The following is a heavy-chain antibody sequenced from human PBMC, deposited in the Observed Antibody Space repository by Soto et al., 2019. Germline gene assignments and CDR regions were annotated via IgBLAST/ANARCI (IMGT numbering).Heavy chain of an antibody. CDR3: ARSETLTYDKTRGTDHDF. CDR2: IIPVFNAA. V-gene: IGHV1-69*06. D-gene: IGHD3-10*01. Sequence: QVQLVQSGAEVKKPGSSVRVSCKVSGGTFGSHTFTWVRQAPGQGLEWMGEIIPVFNAANYAQRFQDRVTSTKDRSATTVYLAVSRLTTADTATYYCARSETLTYDKTRGTDHDFWRQGNVVIVSP. J-gene: IGHJ4*02. CDR1: GGTFGSHT.